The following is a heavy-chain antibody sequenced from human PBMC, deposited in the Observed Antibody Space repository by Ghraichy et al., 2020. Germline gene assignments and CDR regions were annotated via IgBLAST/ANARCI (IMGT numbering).Heavy chain of an antibody. V-gene: IGHV4-4*02. Sequence: SQTLSLTCGVSGDSISNDYWWTWVRQPPGKGLEYIGEIHHSGTTNYSPSLKSRVTISVDKPKNQFFLTLSSVTAADTAVYYCARGGNLRLDYWGQGTLGTVSS. D-gene: IGHD1-14*01. CDR1: GDSISNDYW. CDR2: IHHSGTT. J-gene: IGHJ4*02. CDR3: ARGGNLRLDY.